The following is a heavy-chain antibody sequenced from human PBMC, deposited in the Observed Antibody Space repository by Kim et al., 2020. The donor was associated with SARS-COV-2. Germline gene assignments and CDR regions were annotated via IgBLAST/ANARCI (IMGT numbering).Heavy chain of an antibody. CDR2: IWYDGSNK. Sequence: GGSLRLSCAASGFTFSSYGMHWVRQAPGKGLEWVAVIWYDGSNKYYADSVKGRFTISRDNSKNTLYLQMNSLRAEDTAVYYCARDNIVAARPVYYFDYWGQGTLVTVSS. D-gene: IGHD6-6*01. CDR1: GFTFSSYG. J-gene: IGHJ4*02. CDR3: ARDNIVAARPVYYFDY. V-gene: IGHV3-33*01.